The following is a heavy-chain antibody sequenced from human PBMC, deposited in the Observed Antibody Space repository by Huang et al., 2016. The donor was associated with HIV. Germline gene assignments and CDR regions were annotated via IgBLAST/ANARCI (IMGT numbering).Heavy chain of an antibody. CDR1: GGPFRSYS. CDR3: ARGSLEYSVSSSLDY. D-gene: IGHD4-4*01. J-gene: IGHJ4*02. V-gene: IGHV1-69*13. CDR2: LMPVFDSP. Sequence: QVQLLQSGAEVKKPGSSVKVSCKASGGPFRSYSIAWVRQAPGQGLEGMERLMPVFDSPNYAQKLQGRVRVTADESTSTVYMELRDLRPDDTAVYFCARGSLEYSVSSSLDYWGQGTHVTVSS.